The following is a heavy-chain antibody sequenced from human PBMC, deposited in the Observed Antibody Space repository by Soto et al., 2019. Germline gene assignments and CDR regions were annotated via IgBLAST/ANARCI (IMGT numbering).Heavy chain of an antibody. CDR2: ISSSGGST. CDR3: AKRPTTYYFDY. Sequence: GXSPRLSCAASGFTFSTDAMSWVRQAPGKGLEWVSAISSSGGSTYYADSVKGRFTISRDNSKNTLYLQINSLRAEDTAVYYCAKRPTTYYFDYWGQGALVTVSS. V-gene: IGHV3-23*01. D-gene: IGHD1-7*01. CDR1: GFTFSTDA. J-gene: IGHJ4*02.